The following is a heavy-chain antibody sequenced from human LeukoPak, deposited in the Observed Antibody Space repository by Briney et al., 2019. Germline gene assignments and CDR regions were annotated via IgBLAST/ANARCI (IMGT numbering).Heavy chain of an antibody. CDR1: GFTFKNYA. CDR2: ISGSGTTS. V-gene: IGHV3-23*01. D-gene: IGHD2-15*01. CDR3: AKDSDISAFFDY. Sequence: GGSLRLSCAASGFTFKNYAINWVRQAPGKGLEWVSRISGSGTTSDYADSVKGRFTVSRDNSKNTVYLQMTSLRAEDTAIYYCAKDSDISAFFDYWGQGTPVTVSS. J-gene: IGHJ4*02.